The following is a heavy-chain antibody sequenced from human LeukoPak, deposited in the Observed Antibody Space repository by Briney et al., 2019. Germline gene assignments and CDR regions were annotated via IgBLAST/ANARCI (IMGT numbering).Heavy chain of an antibody. CDR2: ISGKDGHT. D-gene: IGHD6-25*01. Sequence: GASVEVSCKASGYTFTSYGINWVRQAPGQGLEWMGWISGKDGHTRYAQKFQGRGTMTIDTSASTAYMELRSLTSDDTAVYYWARDGELGAALGGASYFWFDPWGQGTLVTVSS. CDR3: ARDGELGAALGGASYFWFDP. CDR1: GYTFTSYG. J-gene: IGHJ5*02. V-gene: IGHV1-18*04.